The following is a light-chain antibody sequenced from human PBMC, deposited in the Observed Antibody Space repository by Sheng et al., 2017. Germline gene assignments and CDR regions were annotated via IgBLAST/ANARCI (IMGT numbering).Light chain of an antibody. Sequence: TQSPSSVSASVGDRVTITCRASQGISSWLAWFQQKPGLAPRLLIYDASSRATGIPDRFSGSGSGTDFTLTISRLEPEDFALYYCQQYGYSPFSLTFGGGTKVEIK. CDR2: DAS. CDR1: QGISSW. J-gene: IGKJ4*01. V-gene: IGKV3D-20*01. CDR3: QQYGYSPFSLT.